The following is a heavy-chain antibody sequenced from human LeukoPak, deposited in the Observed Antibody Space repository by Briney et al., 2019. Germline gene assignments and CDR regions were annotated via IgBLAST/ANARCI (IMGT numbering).Heavy chain of an antibody. CDR1: GGSFSGYY. D-gene: IGHD3-10*01. V-gene: IGHV4-34*01. Sequence: RPSETLSLTCAVYGGSFSGYYWSWIRQPPGKGLEWIGEINHSGSTNYNPSLKSRVTISVDTSKSQFSLKLSSVTAADTAVYYCARGLLRGYYYYYMDVWGKGTTVTVSS. J-gene: IGHJ6*03. CDR3: ARGLLRGYYYYYMDV. CDR2: INHSGST.